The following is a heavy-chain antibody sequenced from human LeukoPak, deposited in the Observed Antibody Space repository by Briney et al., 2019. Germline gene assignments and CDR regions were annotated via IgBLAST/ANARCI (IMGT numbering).Heavy chain of an antibody. D-gene: IGHD3-10*02. CDR3: AELGITMIGGV. CDR2: ISSSGSTI. J-gene: IGHJ6*04. Sequence: GGSLRLSCAASGFTFSSYAMSWVRQVPGKGLEWVSYISSSGSTIYYADSVKGRFTISRDNAKNSLYLQMNSLRAEDTAVYYCAELGITMIGGVWGKGTTVTISS. V-gene: IGHV3-48*03. CDR1: GFTFSSYA.